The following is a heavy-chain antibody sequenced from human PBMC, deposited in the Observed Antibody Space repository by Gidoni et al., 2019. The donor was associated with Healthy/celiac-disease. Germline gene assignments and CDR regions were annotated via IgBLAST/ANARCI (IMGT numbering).Heavy chain of an antibody. CDR2: IYYSGST. CDR3: ARHGEMATPNFDY. D-gene: IGHD3-10*01. CDR1: GGSSSSSSYY. J-gene: IGHJ4*02. V-gene: IGHV4-39*01. Sequence: QLQLQESGPGLVKPSETLSLTCTVSGGSSSSSSYYWGWIRQPPGKGLEWIGSIYYSGSTYYNPSLKSRVTISVDTSKNQFSLKLSSVTAADTAVYYCARHGEMATPNFDYWGQGTLVTVSS.